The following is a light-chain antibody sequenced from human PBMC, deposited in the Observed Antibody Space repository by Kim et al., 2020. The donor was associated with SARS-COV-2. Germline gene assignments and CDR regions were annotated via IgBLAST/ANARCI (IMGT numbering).Light chain of an antibody. CDR1: SSNIGASND. CDR3: QSYDSSLSGSV. V-gene: IGLV1-40*01. Sequence: QSVLTQPPSVSGAPGQRVTISCTGSSSNIGASNDAHWYQQLPGTAPKLLIYGNSNRPSGVPDRFSGSKSGTSSSLAITGLQAEDEADYYCQSYDSSLSGSVFGGGTQLTVL. J-gene: IGLJ2*01. CDR2: GNS.